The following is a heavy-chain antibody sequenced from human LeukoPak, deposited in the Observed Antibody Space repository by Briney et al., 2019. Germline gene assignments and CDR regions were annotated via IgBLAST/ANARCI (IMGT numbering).Heavy chain of an antibody. CDR3: ARESSGYHYYFDY. V-gene: IGHV4-59*01. CDR2: IYYSGST. J-gene: IGHJ4*02. D-gene: IGHD3-22*01. Sequence: SETLSLTCTVSGGSISSYYWSWIRQPPGKGLEWIGYIYYSGSTYYNPSLKSRVTISVDTSKNQFSLKLSSVTAADTAVYYCARESSGYHYYFDYWGQGTLVTVSS. CDR1: GGSISSYY.